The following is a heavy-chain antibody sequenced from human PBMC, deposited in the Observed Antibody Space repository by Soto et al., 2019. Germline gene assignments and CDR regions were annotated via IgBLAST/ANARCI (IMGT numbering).Heavy chain of an antibody. D-gene: IGHD6-19*01. CDR3: AKARQAQSHYYYGMDV. V-gene: IGHV3-23*01. CDR1: GFTFSNNA. J-gene: IGHJ6*02. CDR2: ISGTGYGT. Sequence: GGSLRLSCAASGFTFSNNAMNWVRQAPGKGLEWVSGISGTGYGTYYADSVKGRFTISMDSSNNTLYLKMNRLRGEDTAIYYCAKARQAQSHYYYGMDVWGQGTPVTVSS.